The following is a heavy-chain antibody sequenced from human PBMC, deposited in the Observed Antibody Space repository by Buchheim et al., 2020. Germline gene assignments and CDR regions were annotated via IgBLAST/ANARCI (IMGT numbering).Heavy chain of an antibody. Sequence: QVQLQESGPGLVKPSQTLTLTCRVSGGSISSGGYYWAWPRQHPGRGLEWIGYISYRGSTFHNPSLNSRVTISVDPSKNQFSLRLTSVTAADTAMYFCARDWRYFDTSGYYSNDVFDIWGQGT. CDR2: ISYRGST. J-gene: IGHJ3*02. D-gene: IGHD3-22*01. V-gene: IGHV4-31*03. CDR1: GGSISSGGYY. CDR3: ARDWRYFDTSGYYSNDVFDI.